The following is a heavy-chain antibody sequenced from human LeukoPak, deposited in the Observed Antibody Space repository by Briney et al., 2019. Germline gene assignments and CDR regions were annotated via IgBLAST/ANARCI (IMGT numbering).Heavy chain of an antibody. V-gene: IGHV3-7*01. CDR1: GFSVSGYW. CDR3: ARLVGASYFDY. J-gene: IGHJ4*02. Sequence: PGGSLRLSCAVSGFSVSGYWMTWVRQAPGKGLEWVANIKQDGSEKNYVDSVKGRFTISRDNAENSLFLQMNSLRVEDTAVYYCARLVGASYFDYWGQGTLVTVSS. CDR2: IKQDGSEK. D-gene: IGHD1-26*01.